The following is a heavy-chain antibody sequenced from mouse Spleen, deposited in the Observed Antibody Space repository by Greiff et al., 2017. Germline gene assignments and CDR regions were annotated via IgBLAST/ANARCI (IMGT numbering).Heavy chain of an antibody. CDR3: ARWYDYRAWFAY. CDR2: IYPGSGST. D-gene: IGHD2-4*01. V-gene: IGHV1-55*01. Sequence: QVQLQQPGAELVKPGASVKMSCKASGYTFTSYWITWVKQRPGQGLEWIGDIYPGSGSTNYNEKFKSKATLTVDTSSSTAYMQLSSLTSEDSAVYYCARWYDYRAWFAYWGQGTLVTVSA. J-gene: IGHJ3*01. CDR1: GYTFTSYW.